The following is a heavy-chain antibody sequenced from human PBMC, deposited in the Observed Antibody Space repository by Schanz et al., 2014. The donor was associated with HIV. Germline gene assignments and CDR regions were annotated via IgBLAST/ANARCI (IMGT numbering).Heavy chain of an antibody. V-gene: IGHV3-23*04. Sequence: VQLVESGGGLVQPGGSLRLSCVASGFIFSNHAMSLVRQAPGKGLECLSYISGSGATTYYADSVKGRFTISRDNSKNTLFLQMNSLRAEDTAVYYCARGLGYWGQGTLVTVSS. CDR3: ARGLGY. CDR1: GFIFSNHA. J-gene: IGHJ4*02. CDR2: ISGSGATT.